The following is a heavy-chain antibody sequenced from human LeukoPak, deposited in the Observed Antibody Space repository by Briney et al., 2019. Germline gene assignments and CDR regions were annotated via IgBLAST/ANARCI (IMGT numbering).Heavy chain of an antibody. CDR2: IYTSGST. J-gene: IGHJ5*02. V-gene: IGHV4-4*07. CDR1: GGSISSYY. CDR3: ARPYCSGGSCYSWFDP. D-gene: IGHD2-15*01. Sequence: PSETLSLTCTVSGGSISSYYWSWIRQPAGKGLEWIGRIYTSGSTNYNPSLKSRVTMSVDTSKNQFSLKLSSVTAADTAVYYCARPYCSGGSCYSWFDPWGQGTLVTVSS.